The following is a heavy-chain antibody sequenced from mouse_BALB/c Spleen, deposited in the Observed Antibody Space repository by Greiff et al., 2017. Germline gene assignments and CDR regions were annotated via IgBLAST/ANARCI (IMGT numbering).Heavy chain of an antibody. V-gene: IGHV5-15*02. J-gene: IGHJ2*01. CDR2: ISNLAYSI. CDR3: ARAWDFDY. CDR1: GFTFSDYG. Sequence: DVMLVESGGGLVQPGGSRKLSCAASGFTFSDYGMAWVRQAPGKGPEWVAFISNLAYSIYYADTVTGRFTISRENAKNTLYLEMSSLRSEDTAMYYCARAWDFDYWGQGTTLTVSS.